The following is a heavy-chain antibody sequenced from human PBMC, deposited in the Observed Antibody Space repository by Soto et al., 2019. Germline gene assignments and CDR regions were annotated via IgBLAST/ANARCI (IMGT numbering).Heavy chain of an antibody. D-gene: IGHD5-12*01. CDR1: GGTFSNYP. Sequence: QVQLVQSGAEVKKPGSSVKVSCKASGGTFSNYPISWVRQAPGQGLEWMGGIIPIFGTVNYAQKFQGRVTITADESTSTAYMELSSLRSEDTAVYYCARGNHRWLQLWYFDLWGRETLVTVSS. J-gene: IGHJ2*01. CDR3: ARGNHRWLQLWYFDL. CDR2: IIPIFGTV. V-gene: IGHV1-69*12.